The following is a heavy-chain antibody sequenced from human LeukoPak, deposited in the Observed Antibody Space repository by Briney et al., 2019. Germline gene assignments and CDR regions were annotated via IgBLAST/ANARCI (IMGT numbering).Heavy chain of an antibody. CDR2: INHSGST. J-gene: IGHJ5*02. CDR1: GGSISSSSYY. CDR3: ASVSPYWFDP. V-gene: IGHV4-39*07. D-gene: IGHD5/OR15-5a*01. Sequence: SETLSLTCTVSGGSISSSSYYWGWIRQPPGKGLEWIGEINHSGSTNYNPSLKSRVTISVDTSKNQFSLKLSSVTAADTAVYYCASVSPYWFDPWGQGTLVTVSS.